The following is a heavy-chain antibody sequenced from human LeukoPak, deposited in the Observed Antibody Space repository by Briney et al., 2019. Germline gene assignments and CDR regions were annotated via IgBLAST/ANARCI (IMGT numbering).Heavy chain of an antibody. CDR2: INHSGST. J-gene: IGHJ5*02. V-gene: IGHV4-34*01. CDR3: ARGITPAGLSGFDP. D-gene: IGHD3-10*01. CDR1: GGSFSGYY. Sequence: SETLSLTCAVYGGSFSGYYWSWIRQPPGKGLEWIGKINHSGSTNYNPSLKSRVTISVDTSKNQFSLKLSSVTAADTAVYYCARGITPAGLSGFDPWGQGTLVTVSS.